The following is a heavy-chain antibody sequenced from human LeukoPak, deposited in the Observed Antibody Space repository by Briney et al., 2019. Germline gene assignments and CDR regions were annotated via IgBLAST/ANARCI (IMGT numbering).Heavy chain of an antibody. CDR3: ARGSSGWYSIDY. Sequence: SETLSLTCTVSGGSNSSYYWSWIRQPAGKGLEWIGRIYSSGSTNYNPSLKSRVTMSVDMSKNQFSLKLSSVTAADTAVYYCARGSSGWYSIDYWGQGILVTVSS. CDR2: IYSSGST. V-gene: IGHV4-4*07. CDR1: GGSNSSYY. D-gene: IGHD6-19*01. J-gene: IGHJ4*02.